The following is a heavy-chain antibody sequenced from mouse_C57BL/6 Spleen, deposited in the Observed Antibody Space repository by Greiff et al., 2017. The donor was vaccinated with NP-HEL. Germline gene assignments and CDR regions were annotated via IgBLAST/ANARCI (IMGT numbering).Heavy chain of an antibody. Sequence: QVQLKESGAELARPGASVKLSCKASGYTFTSYGISWVKQRTGQGLEWIGEIYPRSGNTYYNEKFKGKATLTADKSSSTAYMELRSLTSEDSAVYFCARWGDYGSSWNYWGQGTTLTVSS. CDR3: ARWGDYGSSWNY. CDR2: IYPRSGNT. J-gene: IGHJ2*01. V-gene: IGHV1-81*01. CDR1: GYTFTSYG. D-gene: IGHD1-1*01.